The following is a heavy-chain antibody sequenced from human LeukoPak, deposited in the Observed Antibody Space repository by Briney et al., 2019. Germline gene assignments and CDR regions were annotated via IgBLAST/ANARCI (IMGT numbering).Heavy chain of an antibody. V-gene: IGHV1-69*04. CDR3: ARDRPGDTDSRDSPEDY. Sequence: ASVKVSCKASGGTFSTYAISWVRQAPGQGLEWMGRIIPILGIANYAQKFQGRVTITADKSTSTAYMELSSLRSEDTAVYYCARDRPGDTDSRDSPEDYWGQGTLVTVSS. CDR1: GGTFSTYA. CDR2: IIPILGIA. D-gene: IGHD3-22*01. J-gene: IGHJ4*02.